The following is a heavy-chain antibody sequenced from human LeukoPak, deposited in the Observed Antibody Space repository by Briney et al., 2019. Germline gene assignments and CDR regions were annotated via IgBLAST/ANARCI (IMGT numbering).Heavy chain of an antibody. J-gene: IGHJ4*02. Sequence: ASVRASCTASGYTFSGYQVHWLRQAPGQGLEWMGRMNPSSGVTNYAQKFQGRVTMTRDTSINTAYLDLSALKSDDTAVYYCASRAASVTLGYWGQGTLVTVSS. CDR2: MNPSSGVT. CDR3: ASRAASVTLGY. CDR1: GYTFSGYQ. V-gene: IGHV1-2*06. D-gene: IGHD2-15*01.